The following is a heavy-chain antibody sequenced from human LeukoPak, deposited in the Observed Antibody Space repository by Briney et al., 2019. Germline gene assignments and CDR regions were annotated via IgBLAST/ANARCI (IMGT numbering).Heavy chain of an antibody. CDR2: MNPNSGNT. D-gene: IGHD3-10*01. CDR3: AQGITMVRGVTYYYYGMDV. CDR1: GCTFTSYD. Sequence: ASVKVSCKASGCTFTSYDINWVRQATGQGLEWMGWMNPNSGNTGYAKKFQGRVTMTRNTSISTAYMELSSLRSEDTAVYYCAQGITMVRGVTYYYYGMDVWGQGTTVTVSS. V-gene: IGHV1-8*01. J-gene: IGHJ6*02.